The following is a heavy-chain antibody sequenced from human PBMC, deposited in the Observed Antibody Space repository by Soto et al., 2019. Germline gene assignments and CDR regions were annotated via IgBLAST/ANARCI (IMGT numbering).Heavy chain of an antibody. CDR3: ASSTSVYYGMDV. D-gene: IGHD6-6*01. Sequence: GASVKVSCKASGYTFTNYYMHWVRHAPGQGLEWMGIINPSGSSTSYAQKFQGRVTMTRDTSTSTVYMELSSLRSEDSAVYICASSTSVYYGMDVWGQGTTVTVSS. V-gene: IGHV1-46*01. CDR1: GYTFTNYY. J-gene: IGHJ6*02. CDR2: INPSGSST.